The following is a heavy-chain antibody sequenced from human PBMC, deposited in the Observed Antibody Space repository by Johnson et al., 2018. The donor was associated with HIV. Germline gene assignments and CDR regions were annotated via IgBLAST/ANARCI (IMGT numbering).Heavy chain of an antibody. Sequence: VQLVESGGGLVQPGGSLRLSCAASGFTFSNYWMNWVRQAPGKGLEWVANIKQDGSEKYYVDSVKGRFTISRDNAKNSLNLQMNSLRAEDTAVYYCAREVRRWLQFDAFDIWGQGTMVTVSS. CDR3: AREVRRWLQFDAFDI. J-gene: IGHJ3*02. CDR1: GFTFSNYW. CDR2: IKQDGSEK. V-gene: IGHV3-7*04. D-gene: IGHD5-24*01.